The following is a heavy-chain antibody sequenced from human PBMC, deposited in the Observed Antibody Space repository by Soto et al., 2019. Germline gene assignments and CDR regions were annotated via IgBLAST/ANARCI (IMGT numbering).Heavy chain of an antibody. Sequence: GESLKISCKGSGYSFTNYWFAWVRQMPGKGLEWMGIIYPGDSDTRYSPSFQGQVTISADKSISTAYLQWSSLKATDTGFYYCARGGDGSGWGAFNLWGQGTVVTVSS. CDR3: ARGGDGSGWGAFNL. CDR2: IYPGDSDT. D-gene: IGHD6-19*01. J-gene: IGHJ3*01. V-gene: IGHV5-51*01. CDR1: GYSFTNYW.